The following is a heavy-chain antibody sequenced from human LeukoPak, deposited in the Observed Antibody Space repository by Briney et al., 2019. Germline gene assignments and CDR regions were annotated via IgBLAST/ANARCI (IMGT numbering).Heavy chain of an antibody. J-gene: IGHJ4*02. V-gene: IGHV3-15*01. Sequence: GGSLRLSRAASGFTLSNAWMSWVRPAPGKGLEWVGRIKSKTDGGTTDYAAPVKGRFTISRDDSKNTLYLQMNSLKTEDTAVYYCTTDPPSGWYLFDYWGQGTLVTVSS. CDR2: IKSKTDGGTT. CDR1: GFTLSNAW. D-gene: IGHD6-19*01. CDR3: TTDPPSGWYLFDY.